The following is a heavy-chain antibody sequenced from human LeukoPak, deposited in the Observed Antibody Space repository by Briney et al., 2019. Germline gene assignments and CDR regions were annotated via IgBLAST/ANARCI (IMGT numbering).Heavy chain of an antibody. V-gene: IGHV1-69*06. CDR2: IIPIFGTT. Sequence: SVKVSCKASGGTFSSYAISWVRQAPGQGLEWMGGIIPIFGTTNYAQKFQGRVMITADKSTSTAYMELSSLSSEDTAVYYCASTVRTPISSSWYNYHYYYYMDVWGKGTTVTVSS. CDR3: ASTVRTPISSSWYNYHYYYYMDV. CDR1: GGTFSSYA. J-gene: IGHJ6*03. D-gene: IGHD6-13*01.